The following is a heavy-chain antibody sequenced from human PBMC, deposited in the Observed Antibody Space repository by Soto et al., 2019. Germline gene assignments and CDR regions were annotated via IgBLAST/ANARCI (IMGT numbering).Heavy chain of an antibody. Sequence: QVQLQESGPGLVKPSGTLSLTCAVSGGSISSSNWWSWVRQPPGKGLEWIGEIYHSGSTNYNPSLKSRVTISVDKSKNQFSLKLSSVTAADTAVYYCARDIGGPGSQGAYLNWFDPWGQGTLVTVSS. CDR2: IYHSGST. CDR1: GGSISSSNW. D-gene: IGHD3-16*01. CDR3: ARDIGGPGSQGAYLNWFDP. J-gene: IGHJ5*02. V-gene: IGHV4-4*02.